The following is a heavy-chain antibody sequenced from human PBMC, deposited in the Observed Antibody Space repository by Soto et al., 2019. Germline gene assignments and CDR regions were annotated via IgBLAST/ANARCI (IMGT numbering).Heavy chain of an antibody. D-gene: IGHD6-19*01. CDR1: GFTFSSYA. CDR2: ISGSGGST. Sequence: GGSLRLSCAASGFTFSSYAMSWVRQAPGKGLEWVSAISGSGGSTYYADSVRGRFTISRDNSKNTLYLQMNSLRAEDTAVYYCAKFEWLDQDFFDYWGQGTLVTVSS. J-gene: IGHJ4*02. V-gene: IGHV3-23*01. CDR3: AKFEWLDQDFFDY.